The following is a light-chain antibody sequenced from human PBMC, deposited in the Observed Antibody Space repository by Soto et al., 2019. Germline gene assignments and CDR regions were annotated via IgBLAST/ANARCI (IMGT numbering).Light chain of an antibody. CDR3: QQYGSSLIT. CDR1: QRVSSSY. J-gene: IGKJ5*01. V-gene: IGKV3-20*01. CDR2: GAS. Sequence: ETVLTQSPGTRSSSPWRTAPRACRASQRVSSSYLAWYQQKPGQAPRLLIYGASSRATGIPDRFSGSGSGTDFTLTISRLEPEDFAVYYCQQYGSSLITFGQGTRLEIK.